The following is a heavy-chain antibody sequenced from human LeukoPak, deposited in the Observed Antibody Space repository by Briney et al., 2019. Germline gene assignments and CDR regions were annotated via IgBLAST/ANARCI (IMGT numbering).Heavy chain of an antibody. CDR1: GFTFSSYF. D-gene: IGHD5-18*01. J-gene: IGHJ4*02. Sequence: GGSLTLSCAASGFTFSSYFMNWVRQAPGKGLEWVSSISSTSNYIYYADSVKGRFTISRDNAKNSLYLQMNSLRAEDTAVYYCARRGYTSGLDYWGQGTLVTVSS. CDR3: ARRGYTSGLDY. CDR2: ISSTSNYI. V-gene: IGHV3-21*01.